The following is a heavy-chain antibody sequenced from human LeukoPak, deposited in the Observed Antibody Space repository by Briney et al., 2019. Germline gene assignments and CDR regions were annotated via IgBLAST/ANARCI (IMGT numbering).Heavy chain of an antibody. J-gene: IGHJ5*02. Sequence: GGSLRLSCAASGFTFSSYNMNWVRQAPGKGLEWVSYISSSSSTIYYADSVKGRFTISRDNAKNSLYLQMNSLRAEDTAVYYCARELKQWEPPSGHFDPWGQGTLVTVSS. CDR2: ISSSSSTI. CDR3: ARELKQWEPPSGHFDP. CDR1: GFTFSSYN. D-gene: IGHD1-26*01. V-gene: IGHV3-48*01.